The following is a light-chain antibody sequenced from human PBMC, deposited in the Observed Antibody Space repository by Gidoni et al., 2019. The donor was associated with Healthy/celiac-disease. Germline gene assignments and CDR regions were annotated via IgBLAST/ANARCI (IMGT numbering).Light chain of an antibody. J-gene: IGKJ2*01. Sequence: EIVLTQSPATLSLSPGERATLSCRASQSVSSYLAWYQQKPGQAPRLLIYDADNRATGLPARFSGSGYGTDFTLTISSLEPEDFAVYYCQQRSIFGQGTKLEIK. CDR3: QQRSI. CDR1: QSVSSY. CDR2: DAD. V-gene: IGKV3-11*01.